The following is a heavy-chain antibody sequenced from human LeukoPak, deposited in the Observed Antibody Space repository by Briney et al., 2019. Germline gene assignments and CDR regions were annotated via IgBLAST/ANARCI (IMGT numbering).Heavy chain of an antibody. CDR2: VNPNSGGT. Sequence: ASVKVSCKACGYTFTAFYRHCVRQAPGQRLEWMGWVNPNSGGTNYAQKFQDRVTMTRDTSISTAYMELHRLRSDDTAVYYCATAPRNGYSSGWYSFDYWGQGALVTVSS. V-gene: IGHV1-2*02. CDR3: ATAPRNGYSSGWYSFDY. D-gene: IGHD6-19*01. CDR1: GYTFTAFY. J-gene: IGHJ4*02.